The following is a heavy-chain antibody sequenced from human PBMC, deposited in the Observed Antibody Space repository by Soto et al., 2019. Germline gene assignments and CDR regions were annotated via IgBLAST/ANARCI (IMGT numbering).Heavy chain of an antibody. CDR1: GGTFSSYA. CDR2: IIPIFGTA. V-gene: IGHV1-69*13. D-gene: IGHD6-19*01. CDR3: AREAVAGKPYYFDY. J-gene: IGHJ4*02. Sequence: ASVKVSCKASGGTFSSYAISWVRQAPGQGLEWMGGIIPIFGTANYAQKFQGRVTITADESTSTAYMELSSLRSEDTAVYYCAREAVAGKPYYFDYWGQGTLVTVSS.